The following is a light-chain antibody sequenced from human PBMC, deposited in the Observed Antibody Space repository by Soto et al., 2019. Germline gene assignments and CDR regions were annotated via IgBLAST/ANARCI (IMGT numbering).Light chain of an antibody. V-gene: IGKV3-20*01. CDR1: QSVSTNF. CDR3: QQYGSSYT. CDR2: DTF. J-gene: IGKJ2*01. Sequence: EIVLTQSPGTLSLSPGERATLSCRASQSVSTNFLAWYQQKPGQAPRLLIYDTFNRATGIPDRFSGSGSGTVFTLTINRLEPEDFAVYYCQQYGSSYTFGQGTKLEIK.